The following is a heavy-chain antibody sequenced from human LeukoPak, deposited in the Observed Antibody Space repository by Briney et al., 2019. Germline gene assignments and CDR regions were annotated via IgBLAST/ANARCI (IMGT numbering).Heavy chain of an antibody. D-gene: IGHD2-15*01. CDR2: INPNSGGT. V-gene: IGHV1-2*02. Sequence: ASVKVSCKASGYTFTGYYMHWVRQAPGQGLEWMGWINPNSGGTNYAQKFQGRVTMTRDTSISTAYMELSRLRSDDTAVYSCARDPGLVAAFLFDYWGQGTLVTVSS. CDR3: ARDPGLVAAFLFDY. J-gene: IGHJ4*02. CDR1: GYTFTGYY.